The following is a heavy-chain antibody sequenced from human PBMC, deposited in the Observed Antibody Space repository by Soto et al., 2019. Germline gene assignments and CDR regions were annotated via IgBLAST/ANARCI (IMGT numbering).Heavy chain of an antibody. J-gene: IGHJ4*02. CDR3: ARGFGGYDYSFCYFDY. CDR2: ISSSSSYI. Sequence: GGSLRLSCAASGFTFSSYSMNWVRQAPGKGLEWVSSISSSSSYIYYADSVKGRFTISRDNAKHSLYLQMNSLRAEDTAVYYCARGFGGYDYSFCYFDYWGQGTLVTVSS. CDR1: GFTFSSYS. V-gene: IGHV3-21*01. D-gene: IGHD5-12*01.